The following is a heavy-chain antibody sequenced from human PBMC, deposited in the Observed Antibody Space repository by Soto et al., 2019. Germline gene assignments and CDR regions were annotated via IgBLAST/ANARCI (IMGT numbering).Heavy chain of an antibody. D-gene: IGHD6-13*01. CDR1: GFTFSDYY. CDR2: ISKSSTII. CDR3: ARDTDPRRIAGYFDS. V-gene: IGHV3-11*01. J-gene: IGHJ4*02. Sequence: LRLSCAASGFTFSDYYMSWIRQAPGKGLEWVSYISKSSTIIYYADSVKGRFTISRDNAKNSLYLQMNSLRAEDTAMYYCARDTDPRRIAGYFDSWGQGTLVTVSS.